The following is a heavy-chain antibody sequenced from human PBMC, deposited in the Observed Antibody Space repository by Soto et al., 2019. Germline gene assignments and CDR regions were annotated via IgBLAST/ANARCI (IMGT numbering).Heavy chain of an antibody. D-gene: IGHD1-26*01. CDR3: ARDRAVGALDY. Sequence: EVQLVESGGGLVQPGGSLRLSCAASGFTFSNYWMSWVRQAPGKGLEWVANIKQDGSEKYYVDSVKGRCTISRDNAKNSLYLQMNSLRAEDTAVYYCARDRAVGALDYWGQGTLVTVSS. CDR1: GFTFSNYW. J-gene: IGHJ4*02. CDR2: IKQDGSEK. V-gene: IGHV3-7*05.